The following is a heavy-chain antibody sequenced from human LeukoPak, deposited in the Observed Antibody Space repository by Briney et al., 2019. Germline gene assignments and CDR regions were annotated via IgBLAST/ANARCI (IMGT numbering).Heavy chain of an antibody. D-gene: IGHD3-10*01. V-gene: IGHV1-2*06. CDR3: ARVWGITMVRRVIAPVYFDY. CDR1: GYTFTGYY. CDR2: INPNSGGT. Sequence: ASVKVSCKASGYTFTGYYMHWVRQAPGQGLEWMGRINPNSGGTNYAQKFQGRVTMTRDTSISTAYMELSRLRSDDTAVYYCARVWGITMVRRVIAPVYFDYWGQGTLVTVSS. J-gene: IGHJ4*02.